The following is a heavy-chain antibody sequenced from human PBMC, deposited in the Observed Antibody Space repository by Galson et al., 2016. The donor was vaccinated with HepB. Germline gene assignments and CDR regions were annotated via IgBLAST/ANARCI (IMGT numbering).Heavy chain of an antibody. CDR2: ISTNSGNT. D-gene: IGHD2-2*01. Sequence: SVKVSCKASGYIFTSNGISWVRQAPGKGLEWMAWISTNSGNTNYAQNLQGRVTLTTDTSTSTAYMELRSLRSDDTAVYYCAKDMRYAFEMWGQGTMVTV. CDR1: GYIFTSNG. J-gene: IGHJ3*02. CDR3: AKDMRYAFEM. V-gene: IGHV1-18*04.